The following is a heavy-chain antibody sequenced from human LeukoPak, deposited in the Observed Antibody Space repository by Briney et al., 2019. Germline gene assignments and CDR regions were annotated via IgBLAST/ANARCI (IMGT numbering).Heavy chain of an antibody. J-gene: IGHJ4*02. Sequence: SETLSLTCTVSGYSISSAYYWGWIRQPPGRGLEWIGSIYHSGSTNYNPSLKSRATISVDTSKNQFSLKLSSVTAADTAVYYCARHRGVRGLFDYWGQGTLVTVSS. CDR2: IYHSGST. CDR1: GYSISSAYY. CDR3: ARHRGVRGLFDY. V-gene: IGHV4-38-2*02. D-gene: IGHD3-10*01.